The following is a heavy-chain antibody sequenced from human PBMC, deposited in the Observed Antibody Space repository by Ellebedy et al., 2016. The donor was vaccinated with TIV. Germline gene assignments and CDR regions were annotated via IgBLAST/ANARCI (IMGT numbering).Heavy chain of an antibody. CDR3: ARGRSAAISGMDV. Sequence: GGSLRLXCAASGFTFSSYWMHWVRQAPGKGLVWVSRINSDGSSTSYADSVKGRFTISRDNAKNTLYLQMNSLRAEDTAVYYCARGRSAAISGMDVWGQGTTVTVSS. J-gene: IGHJ6*02. D-gene: IGHD2-2*02. CDR2: INSDGSST. V-gene: IGHV3-74*01. CDR1: GFTFSSYW.